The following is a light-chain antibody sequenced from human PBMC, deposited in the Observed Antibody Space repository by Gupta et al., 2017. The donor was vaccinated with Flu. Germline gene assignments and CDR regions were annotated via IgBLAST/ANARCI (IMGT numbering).Light chain of an antibody. Sequence: DIQVTQSPPSLSASVGGRVTISCRASQGIREKLSWYQQRPGQAPQSLIHSSSQLQSGVPSRFSGSGSGTDFTLTISSLQPEDSGTFYCQQSYITPFSFGQGTRLEI. CDR2: SSS. CDR3: QQSYITPFS. CDR1: QGIREK. V-gene: IGKV1-39*01. J-gene: IGKJ2*03.